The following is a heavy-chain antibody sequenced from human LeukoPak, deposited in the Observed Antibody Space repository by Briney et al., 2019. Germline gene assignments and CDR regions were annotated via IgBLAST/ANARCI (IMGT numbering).Heavy chain of an antibody. D-gene: IGHD1-26*01. V-gene: IGHV3-7*01. CDR3: AREWELLYDY. J-gene: IGHJ4*02. CDR2: IKRDGSEK. CDR1: GFIFSSYW. Sequence: GGSLRLSCAASGFIFSSYWMSWVRQAPGKGLEWVANIKRDGSEKYYVDSVKGRFTISRDNAKNSLYLQMNSLRAEDTAVYYCAREWELLYDYWGQGALVTVSS.